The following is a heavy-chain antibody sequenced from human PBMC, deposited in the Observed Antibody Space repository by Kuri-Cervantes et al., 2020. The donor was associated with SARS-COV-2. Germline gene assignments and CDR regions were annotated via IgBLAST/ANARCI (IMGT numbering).Heavy chain of an antibody. CDR2: IIPIFGTA. J-gene: IGHJ2*01. V-gene: IGHV1-69*13. CDR3: ARLTSADWVITIADWYFDL. CDR1: GGTFSSYA. Sequence: SVKVSCKASGGTFSSYAISWVRQAPGQGLEWMGGIIPIFGTANYAQKFQGRVTITADESTSTAYMELSSLRSEDTAVYYCARLTSADWVITIADWYFDLWGRGTLVTVSS. D-gene: IGHD3-22*01.